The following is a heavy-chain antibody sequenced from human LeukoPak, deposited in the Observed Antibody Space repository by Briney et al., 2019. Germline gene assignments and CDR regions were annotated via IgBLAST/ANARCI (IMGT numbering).Heavy chain of an antibody. Sequence: PGGSLRLSCAASGFTFNTYNMNWVRQAPGKGLEWVAHIKQDGSQEYYVDSVKGRFTISRDSAKNSLYLQMNSLRAEDTAVYYCARGVPYDSWSGPHYSDYWGQGTLVTVSS. CDR1: GFTFNTYN. CDR3: ARGVPYDSWSGPHYSDY. CDR2: IKQDGSQE. J-gene: IGHJ4*02. D-gene: IGHD3-3*01. V-gene: IGHV3-7*01.